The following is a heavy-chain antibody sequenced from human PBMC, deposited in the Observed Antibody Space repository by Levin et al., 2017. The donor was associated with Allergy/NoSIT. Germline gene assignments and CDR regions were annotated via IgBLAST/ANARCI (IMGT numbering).Heavy chain of an antibody. CDR3: ARVIRSSGSRRRYYFDY. Sequence: GSLRLSCAVYGGSFSGYYWSWIRQPPGKGLEWIGEINHSGSTNYNPSLKSRVTISVDTSKNQFSLKLSSVTAADTAVYYCARVIRSSGSRRRYYFDYWGQGTLVTVSS. D-gene: IGHD6-19*01. J-gene: IGHJ4*02. CDR1: GGSFSGYY. V-gene: IGHV4-34*01. CDR2: INHSGST.